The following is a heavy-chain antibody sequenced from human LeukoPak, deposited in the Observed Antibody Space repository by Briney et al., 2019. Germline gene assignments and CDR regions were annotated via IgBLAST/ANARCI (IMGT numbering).Heavy chain of an antibody. D-gene: IGHD5-12*01. J-gene: IGHJ6*02. V-gene: IGHV1-69*04. CDR2: IIPILGIA. Sequence: GASVKVSCKASGGTFSSYAISWARQAPGQGLEWMGRIIPILGIANYAQKFQGRVTITADKSTSTAYMELSSLRSEDTAVYYCARGPLRKNYYYYGMDVWGQGTTVTVSS. CDR1: GGTFSSYA. CDR3: ARGPLRKNYYYYGMDV.